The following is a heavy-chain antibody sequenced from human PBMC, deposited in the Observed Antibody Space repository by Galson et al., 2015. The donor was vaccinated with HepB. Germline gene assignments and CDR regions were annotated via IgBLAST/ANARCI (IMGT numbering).Heavy chain of an antibody. D-gene: IGHD1-7*01. Sequence: SCKAYGHSFTTYGFTWVRQAPGQELEWMGWISADKGHTDYAQKLQGRVTMTTNTSTTTAYMELRNLRSDDTAVYYCAAVKWNYGVADGTWFDPWGQGTLVTVSS. CDR1: GHSFTTYG. V-gene: IGHV1-18*04. CDR2: ISADKGHT. CDR3: AAVKWNYGVADGTWFDP. J-gene: IGHJ5*02.